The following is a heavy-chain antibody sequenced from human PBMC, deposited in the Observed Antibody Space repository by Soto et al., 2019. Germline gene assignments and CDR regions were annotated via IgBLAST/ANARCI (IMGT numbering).Heavy chain of an antibody. J-gene: IGHJ4*02. CDR1: GINFNDYW. Sequence: GGSLRLSCAASGINFNDYWMSWVRQAPGKGLEWVANIKEDGSSKYYVDSVKGRFTISRDNAKNSVSLQMNTLRVEDTAVYYCAREDSIIIPAVSDFWGQGTLVTVSS. CDR3: AREDSIIIPAVSDF. D-gene: IGHD2-2*01. CDR2: IKEDGSSK. V-gene: IGHV3-7*01.